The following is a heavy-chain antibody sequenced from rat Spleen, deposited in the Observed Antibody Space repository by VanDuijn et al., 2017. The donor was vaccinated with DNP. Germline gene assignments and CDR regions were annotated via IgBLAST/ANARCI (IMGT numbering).Heavy chain of an antibody. Sequence: EVKLVESGGGLVQPGRSLKLSCAASGFNFNDYWMGWVRQAPGKGLDWVASIDIKTHNYATLYADSVEERFTISRDDSQSMVYLQMNNLKTEDTATYYCARLRLEWEVRAMDAWGQGTSVTVSS. CDR2: IDIKTHNYAT. CDR1: GFNFNDYW. V-gene: IGHV10-4*01. D-gene: IGHD1-1*01. CDR3: ARLRLEWEVRAMDA. J-gene: IGHJ4*01.